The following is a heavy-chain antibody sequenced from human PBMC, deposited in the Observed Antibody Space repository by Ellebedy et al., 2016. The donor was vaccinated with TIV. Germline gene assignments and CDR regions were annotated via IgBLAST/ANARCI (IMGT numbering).Heavy chain of an antibody. J-gene: IGHJ5*02. Sequence: GESLKISXKGSGYSFTSYWIGWVRQMPGKGLEWMGRIDPSDSYTNYSPSFQGHVTISADKSISTAYLQWSSLKASDTAMYYCARSDYSDWGDDPWGQGTLVTVSS. V-gene: IGHV5-10-1*01. D-gene: IGHD4-11*01. CDR1: GYSFTSYW. CDR3: ARSDYSDWGDDP. CDR2: IDPSDSYT.